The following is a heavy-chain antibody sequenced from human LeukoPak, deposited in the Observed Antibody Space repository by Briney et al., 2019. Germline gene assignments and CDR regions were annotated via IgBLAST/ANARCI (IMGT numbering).Heavy chain of an antibody. CDR2: ISYDGSNK. CDR1: GFTFSSYG. V-gene: IGHV3-30*18. Sequence: PGGSLRLSCAASGFTFSSYGMHWVRQAPGKGLEWVAVISYDGSNKYYADSVKGRFTISRDNSKNTLYLQMNSLRAEDTAVYYCAKLVGDSSFQGAVIDYWGQGTLVTVSS. D-gene: IGHD6-6*01. CDR3: AKLVGDSSFQGAVIDY. J-gene: IGHJ4*02.